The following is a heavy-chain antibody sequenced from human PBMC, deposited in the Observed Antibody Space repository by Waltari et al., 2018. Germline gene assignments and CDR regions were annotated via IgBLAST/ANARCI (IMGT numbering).Heavy chain of an antibody. CDR3: ATQSWSNFEY. D-gene: IGHD3-3*01. CDR1: EFTFAYYW. V-gene: IGHV3-7*01. CDR2: IKEDGSEK. Sequence: EVQLVESGGGLVQPGGSLRLSCAASEFTFAYYWVTWVRQAPGKGLEWVANIKEDGSEKYYVDSVKGGFTISRDNAKNSLYLQMSSLRVEDTAVYYCATQSWSNFEYWGQGTLVTVSS. J-gene: IGHJ4*02.